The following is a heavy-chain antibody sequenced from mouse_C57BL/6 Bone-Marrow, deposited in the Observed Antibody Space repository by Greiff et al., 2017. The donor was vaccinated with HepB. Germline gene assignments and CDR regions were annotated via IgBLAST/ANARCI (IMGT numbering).Heavy chain of an antibody. Sequence: QVHVKQSGAELVKPGASVKLSCKASGYTFTSYWMHWVKQRPGQGLEWIGMIHPNSGSTNYNEKFKSKSTLTVDKSSSTAYMQLSSLTSEDSAVYYCARAYYSNYGDYWGQGTTLTVSS. J-gene: IGHJ2*01. V-gene: IGHV1-64*01. CDR2: IHPNSGST. D-gene: IGHD2-5*01. CDR3: ARAYYSNYGDY. CDR1: GYTFTSYW.